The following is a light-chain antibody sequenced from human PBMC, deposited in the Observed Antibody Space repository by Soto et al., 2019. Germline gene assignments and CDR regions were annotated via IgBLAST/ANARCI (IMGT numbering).Light chain of an antibody. Sequence: LTQPPSASGSPGQSVTISCTGTSSDVGGYNYVSWYQQHPGNAPKLILYEISERPSGVPDRFSGSKSGNTASLTVSGLQAEDEADYYCSSYAGNNNCVFGTGTKVTVL. CDR2: EIS. CDR1: SSDVGGYNY. V-gene: IGLV2-8*01. J-gene: IGLJ1*01. CDR3: SSYAGNNNCV.